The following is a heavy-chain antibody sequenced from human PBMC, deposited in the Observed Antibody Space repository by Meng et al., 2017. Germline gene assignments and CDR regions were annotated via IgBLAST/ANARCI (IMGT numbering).Heavy chain of an antibody. J-gene: IGHJ5*02. CDR1: GGSISSSRYY. V-gene: IGHV4-39*07. CDR2: IYYSGST. D-gene: IGHD2-15*01. Sequence: QLQLQESGPGLVKPSETLSLTCTVSGGSISSSRYYWGWTRQPPGKGLEWIGSIYYSGSTYYNPSLKSRVTISVDTSKNQFSLKLSSVTAADTAVYYCARGRVVNWFDPWGQGTLVTVSS. CDR3: ARGRVVNWFDP.